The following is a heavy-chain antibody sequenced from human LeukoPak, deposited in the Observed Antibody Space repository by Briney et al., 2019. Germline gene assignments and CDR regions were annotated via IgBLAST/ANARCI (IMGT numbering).Heavy chain of an antibody. Sequence: GGSLRLPCAASGFTVSSNYMSWVRQAPGKGLEWVSVIYSGGSTYYADSVKGRFTIPRDNSKNTLYLQMNSLRAEDTAVYYCARSPSYYYDSSGYYGPDYWGQGTLVTVSS. J-gene: IGHJ4*02. CDR1: GFTVSSNY. V-gene: IGHV3-66*02. CDR3: ARSPSYYYDSSGYYGPDY. CDR2: IYSGGST. D-gene: IGHD3-22*01.